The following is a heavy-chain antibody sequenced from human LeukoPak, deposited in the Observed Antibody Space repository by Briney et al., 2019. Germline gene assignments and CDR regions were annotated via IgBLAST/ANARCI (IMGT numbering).Heavy chain of an antibody. V-gene: IGHV3-30*02. CDR3: AKDSLADIDY. J-gene: IGHJ4*02. CDR2: IRHDGSIK. CDR1: VFIFSTYG. Sequence: GGSLRLSCAASVFIFSTYGMYWVRQAPGKGLEWVAFIRHDGSIKNYADSAKGRSTISRDNSKNTLYLQMNSLRAEDTAVYYCAKDSLADIDYWGQGTLVTVSS. D-gene: IGHD3-16*01.